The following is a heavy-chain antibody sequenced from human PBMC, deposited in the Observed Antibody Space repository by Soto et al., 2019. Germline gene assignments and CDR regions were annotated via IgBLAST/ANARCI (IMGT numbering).Heavy chain of an antibody. CDR3: ARDRLWGTLQTQYYFDY. CDR1: GGTFSSYA. Sequence: SVKVSCKASGGTFSSYAISWVRQAPGQGLEWMGGIIPIFGTANYAQKFQGRVTITADESTSTAYMELSSLRSEDTAVYYCARDRLWGTLQTQYYFDYWGQGTLVTVSS. V-gene: IGHV1-69*13. J-gene: IGHJ4*02. D-gene: IGHD2-21*01. CDR2: IIPIFGTA.